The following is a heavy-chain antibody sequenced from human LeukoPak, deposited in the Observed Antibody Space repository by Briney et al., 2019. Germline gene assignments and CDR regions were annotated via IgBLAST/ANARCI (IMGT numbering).Heavy chain of an antibody. CDR1: GFTFSSYW. Sequence: PGGSLRLSCVASGFTFSSYWMSWVRQAPGKGLEWVANIKQDGSEKYYVDSVKGRFTISRDNAKNSLYLQMNSLRAEDTAVYYCARGFLVRYFGGHNWFDPWGQGTLVTASS. CDR3: ARGFLVRYFGGHNWFDP. V-gene: IGHV3-7*03. CDR2: IKQDGSEK. D-gene: IGHD3-9*01. J-gene: IGHJ5*02.